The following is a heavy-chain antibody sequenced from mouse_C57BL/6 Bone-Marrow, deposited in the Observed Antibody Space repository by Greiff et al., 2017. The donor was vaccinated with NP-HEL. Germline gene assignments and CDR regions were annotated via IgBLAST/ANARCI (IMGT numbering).Heavy chain of an antibody. Sequence: VQLQQSGPELVKPGASVKISCKASGYSFTDYNMNWVKQSNGKSLEWIGVINPKYGTTSYNQKFKGKATLTVDQSSSTAYMKLNSLTSENSAVYFCASPWLRPPYWYFDVWGTGTTVTVAS. CDR1: GYSFTDYN. D-gene: IGHD2-2*01. CDR2: INPKYGTT. CDR3: ASPWLRPPYWYFDV. V-gene: IGHV1-39*01. J-gene: IGHJ1*03.